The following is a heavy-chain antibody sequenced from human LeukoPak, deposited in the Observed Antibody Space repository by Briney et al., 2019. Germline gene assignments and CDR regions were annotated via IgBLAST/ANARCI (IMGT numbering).Heavy chain of an antibody. CDR1: GDSVSSNSAA. CDR2: TYYRSKWYS. D-gene: IGHD6-13*01. CDR3: ARYTSTWYLDY. J-gene: IGHJ4*02. V-gene: IGHV6-1*01. Sequence: RSQTLSLTCAISGDSVSSNSAAWNWNRQSPSRGLEWLGRTYYRSKWYSDYAVSVNGRITINPDTSKNQFYLQLNSVTPEDTAMYYCARYTSTWYLDYWGQGTLGTVSS.